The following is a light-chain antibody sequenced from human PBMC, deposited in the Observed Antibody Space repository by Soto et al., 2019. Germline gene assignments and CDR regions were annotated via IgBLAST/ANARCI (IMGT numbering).Light chain of an antibody. CDR1: SSNIGAGYD. CDR3: QSHDSSLSGYV. CDR2: NNI. Sequence: QSVLTQPPSVSGAPGQRVTISCTGSSSNIGAGYDVHWYQQLPGTAPKLLIYNNIYRPPGVPDRVSGSKSGTSASLVITGLQAEDEAFYFCQSHDSSLSGYVFGRGTRSPS. J-gene: IGLJ1*01. V-gene: IGLV1-40*01.